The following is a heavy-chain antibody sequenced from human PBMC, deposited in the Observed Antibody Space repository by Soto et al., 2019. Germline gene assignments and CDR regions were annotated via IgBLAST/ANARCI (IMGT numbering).Heavy chain of an antibody. D-gene: IGHD2-15*01. CDR3: ARKLYCSGGSCYPDY. V-gene: IGHV4-34*01. J-gene: IGHJ4*02. CDR1: GGSFSGYY. CDR2: INHSEST. Sequence: LSLTCAVYGGSFSGYYWSWIRQPPGKGLEWIGEINHSESTNYNPSLKSRVTISVDTSKNQFSLKLSSVTAADTAVYYCARKLYCSGGSCYPDYWGQGTLVTVSS.